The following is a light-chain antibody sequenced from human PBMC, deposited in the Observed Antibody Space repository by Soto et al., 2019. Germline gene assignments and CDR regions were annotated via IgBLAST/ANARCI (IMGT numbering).Light chain of an antibody. CDR2: GAS. CDR3: QQYNNWPPFT. V-gene: IGKV3-15*01. CDR1: QSVSNN. Sequence: EIVMTQSPATLSVSPGERATLSCRASQSVSNNLAWYQQKPLQAPRLLIYGASTRATGIPARFSGSGSGTEFTLTISSLQSEDFAGYYCQQYNNWPPFTVGPGTKVDIK. J-gene: IGKJ3*01.